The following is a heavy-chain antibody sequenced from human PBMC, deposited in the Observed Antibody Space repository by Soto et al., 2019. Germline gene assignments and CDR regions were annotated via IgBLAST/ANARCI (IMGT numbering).Heavy chain of an antibody. J-gene: IGHJ6*02. CDR1: GFTFSSYS. D-gene: IGHD6-13*01. CDR3: ARGPGQPDGMDV. Sequence: GGSLRLSCAASGFTFSSYSMNWVRQAPGKGLEWVSSISSSSSYIYYADSVKGRFTISRDNAKNSLYLQMNSLRAEDTAVYYCARGPGQPDGMDVWGQGTTVTVSS. CDR2: ISSSSSYI. V-gene: IGHV3-21*01.